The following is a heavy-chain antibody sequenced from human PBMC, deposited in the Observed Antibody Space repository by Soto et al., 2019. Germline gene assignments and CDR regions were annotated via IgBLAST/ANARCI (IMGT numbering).Heavy chain of an antibody. Sequence: GGSLRLSCAASGFTFSSCAMSWVRQAPGKGLEWVSLISGSGDSTYYADSVKGRFTISRDNSKNTLYLQMNSLRAEDTAVYSCANGRYYYDSSAYSAYWGQGTLVTVSS. D-gene: IGHD3-22*01. CDR2: ISGSGDST. CDR1: GFTFSSCA. J-gene: IGHJ4*02. V-gene: IGHV3-23*01. CDR3: ANGRYYYDSSAYSAY.